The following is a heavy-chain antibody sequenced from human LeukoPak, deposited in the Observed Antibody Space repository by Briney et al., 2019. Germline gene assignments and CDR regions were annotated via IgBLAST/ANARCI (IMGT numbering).Heavy chain of an antibody. V-gene: IGHV3-64*01. CDR1: GFTFSSYA. CDR3: AREDSSSWYGFDY. D-gene: IGHD6-13*01. Sequence: GGSLRLSCAASGFTFSSYAMHWVRQAPGKGLEYVSAISSNGGSTYYANSVKGRFTISRDNSKNTLYLQMGSLRAEDMAVYCCAREDSSSWYGFDYWGQGTLVTVSS. J-gene: IGHJ4*02. CDR2: ISSNGGST.